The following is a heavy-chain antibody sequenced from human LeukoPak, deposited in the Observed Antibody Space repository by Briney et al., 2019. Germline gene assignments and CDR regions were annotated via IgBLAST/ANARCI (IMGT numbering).Heavy chain of an antibody. D-gene: IGHD1-26*01. J-gene: IGHJ4*02. V-gene: IGHV4-59*01. CDR1: GGSISSYY. CDR3: ARAGGGSYYDPGYFDY. CDR2: IYYSGST. Sequence: SETLSLTCTVSGGSISSYYWSWIRQPPGQGLEWIGYIYYSGSTNYNPSLKSRVTISVDTSKNQFSLKLSSVTAADTAVYYCARAGGGSYYDPGYFDYWGQGTLVTVSS.